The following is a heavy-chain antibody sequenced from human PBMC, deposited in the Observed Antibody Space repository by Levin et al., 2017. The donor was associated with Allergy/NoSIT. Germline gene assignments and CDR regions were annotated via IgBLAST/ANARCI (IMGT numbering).Heavy chain of an antibody. D-gene: IGHD3-16*02. CDR3: ARGWGSNRSPYDYIWGSYRYTLGYFDY. Sequence: GGSLRLSCAASGFTFSSYWMHWVRQAPGKGLVWVSRINSDGSSTSYADSVKGRFTISRDNAKNTLYLQMNSLRAEDTAVYYCARGWGSNRSPYDYIWGSYRYTLGYFDYWGQGTLVTVSS. CDR2: INSDGSST. CDR1: GFTFSSYW. J-gene: IGHJ4*02. V-gene: IGHV3-74*01.